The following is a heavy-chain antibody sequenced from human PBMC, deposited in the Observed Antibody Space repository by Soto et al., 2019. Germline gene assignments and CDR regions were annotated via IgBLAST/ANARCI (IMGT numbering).Heavy chain of an antibody. CDR3: ARADKPGGYTLRATSGFDY. CDR2: IIPIYGTA. V-gene: IGHV1-69*12. CDR1: GGTLSTYA. Sequence: QVQLVQAGAEVKKPGSSVKVSCTAAGGTLSTYAINWVRQAPGQGLECMVGIIPIYGTANYAQTFQGRVTITADESTSTVYMSLISLRSDETAAYYCARADKPGGYTLRATSGFDYWGQGTLVTVSS. D-gene: IGHD5-12*01. J-gene: IGHJ4*02.